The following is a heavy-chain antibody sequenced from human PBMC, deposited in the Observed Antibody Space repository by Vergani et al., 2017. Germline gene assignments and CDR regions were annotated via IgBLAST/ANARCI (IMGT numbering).Heavy chain of an antibody. D-gene: IGHD3-9*01. CDR1: GYTFSNYY. Sequence: QVQVVQSGAEVKKSGASVKVSCKTSGYTFSNYYMHWVRQAPGQGLEWMGIINPSGGHPNYAQKFQGRVTMTRDTSTSTVYMELSSLRSEDTAIYYCARGDYGIVTGYRYWGQGTLVTVSA. J-gene: IGHJ4*02. CDR3: ARGDYGIVTGYRY. V-gene: IGHV1-46*03. CDR2: INPSGGHP.